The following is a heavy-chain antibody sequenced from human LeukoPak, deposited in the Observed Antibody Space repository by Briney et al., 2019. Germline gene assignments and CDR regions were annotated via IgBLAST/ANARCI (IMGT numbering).Heavy chain of an antibody. CDR3: ARLSGGTTTAHFDY. V-gene: IGHV4-38-2*01. CDR1: GYSISSGYY. CDR2: IYHSGST. J-gene: IGHJ4*02. D-gene: IGHD1-1*01. Sequence: SETLSLTCAVSGYSISSGYYCGWIRQPPGKGPEWIGSIYHSGSTYYNPSLKSRVTISVDTSKNQFSLKLSSVTAADTAVYYCARLSGGTTTAHFDYWGQGTLVTVSS.